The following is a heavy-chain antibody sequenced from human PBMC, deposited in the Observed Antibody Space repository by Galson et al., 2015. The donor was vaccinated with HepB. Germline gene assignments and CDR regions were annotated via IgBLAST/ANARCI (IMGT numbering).Heavy chain of an antibody. CDR3: ARGNWPEEGYYYYGMDV. CDR1: GFTFSSYA. D-gene: IGHD1-1*01. V-gene: IGHV3-30-3*01. J-gene: IGHJ6*02. Sequence: SMRLSCAASGFTFSSYAMHWVRQAPGKGLEWVAVISYDGSNKYYADSVKGRFTIYRDNSKNTLYLQMNSLRAEDTAVYYCARGNWPEEGYYYYGMDVWGQGTTVTVSS. CDR2: ISYDGSNK.